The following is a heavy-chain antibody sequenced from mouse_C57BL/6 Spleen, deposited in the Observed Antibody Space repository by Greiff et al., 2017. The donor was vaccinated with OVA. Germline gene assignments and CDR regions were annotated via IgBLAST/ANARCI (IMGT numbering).Heavy chain of an antibody. V-gene: IGHV1-52*01. J-gene: IGHJ2*01. D-gene: IGHD2-2*01. Sequence: QVQLKQPGAELVRPGSSVKLSCKASGYTFTSYWMHWVKQRPMQGLEWIGNIDPSDSETHYNQKFKDKATLTVDKSSSTAYMQLSSLTSEDSAVYYCARDGYEYYFDYWGQGTTLTVSS. CDR1: GYTFTSYW. CDR2: IDPSDSET. CDR3: ARDGYEYYFDY.